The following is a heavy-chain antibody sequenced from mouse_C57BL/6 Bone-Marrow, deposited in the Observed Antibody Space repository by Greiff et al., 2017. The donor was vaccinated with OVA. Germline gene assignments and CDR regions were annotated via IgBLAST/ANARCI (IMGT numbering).Heavy chain of an antibody. D-gene: IGHD2-1*01. Sequence: EVQLVESGAELVRPGASVKLSCTASGFNIKDDYMHWVKQRPEQGLEWIGWIDPENGDTEYASKFQGKATIPAATSSNTAYLNLSSLTSEDTAGYYCTSYGNFDYWGQGTTLTVSS. V-gene: IGHV14-4*01. CDR1: GFNIKDDY. J-gene: IGHJ2*01. CDR3: TSYGNFDY. CDR2: IDPENGDT.